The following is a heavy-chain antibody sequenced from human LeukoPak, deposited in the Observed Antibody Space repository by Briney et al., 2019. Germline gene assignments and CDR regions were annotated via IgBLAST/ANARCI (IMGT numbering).Heavy chain of an antibody. D-gene: IGHD2-8*01. V-gene: IGHV3-7*01. Sequence: GGSLRLSCAASGFTFSSYWMSWVRQAPGKGLEWVADIKQDGSEKYYVDSVKGRLTISRDNAKNSLYLQMNRLRAEDTAVYSCARELNGLDPWGQGTLVTVSS. J-gene: IGHJ5*02. CDR3: ARELNGLDP. CDR1: GFTFSSYW. CDR2: IKQDGSEK.